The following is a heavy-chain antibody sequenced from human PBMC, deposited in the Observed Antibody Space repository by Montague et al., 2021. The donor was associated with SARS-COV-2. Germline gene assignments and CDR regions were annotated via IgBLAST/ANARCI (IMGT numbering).Heavy chain of an antibody. CDR1: GFSLNTGGEG. V-gene: IGHV2-5*02. CDR2: IYWDDDK. D-gene: IGHD4-17*01. J-gene: IGHJ5*02. CDR3: ARYGDYGSWFDP. Sequence: PPLVKPTQTLTLTCTFSGFSLNTGGEGVGWVRQPPGKALEWLALIYWDDDKRYSPSLKSRSTISKDTTKNEVVLTVANMDPVDTATYYCARYGDYGSWFDPWGQGTLVTVSS.